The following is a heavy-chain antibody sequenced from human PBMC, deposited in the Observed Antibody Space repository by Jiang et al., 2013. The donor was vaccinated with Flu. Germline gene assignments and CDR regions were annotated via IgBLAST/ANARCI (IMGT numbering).Heavy chain of an antibody. CDR1: GYTFTSYA. J-gene: IGHJ6*02. Sequence: GAEVKKPGASVKVSCKASGYTFTSYAMHWVRQAPGQRLEWMGWINAGNGNTKYSQKFQGRVTITRDTSASTAYMELSSLRYEDTAVYYCVTEGRHNGMDVWGQGTTVIVSS. CDR3: VTEGRHNGMDV. CDR2: INAGNGNT. V-gene: IGHV1-3*01.